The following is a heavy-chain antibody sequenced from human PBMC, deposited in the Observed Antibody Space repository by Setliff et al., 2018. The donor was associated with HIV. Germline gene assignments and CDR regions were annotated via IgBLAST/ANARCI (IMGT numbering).Heavy chain of an antibody. J-gene: IGHJ5*02. D-gene: IGHD6-13*01. V-gene: IGHV4-59*11. Sequence: SETLSLTCTVSGGSISSHYWSWIRQPPGKGLEWIGYIYYSGSPNYNPSLKSRVTISVDTSWNQFSLNLTSVTAADTAVYYCARDHIAAPGMGFDPWGRGTLVTVSS. CDR2: IYYSGSP. CDR1: GGSISSHY. CDR3: ARDHIAAPGMGFDP.